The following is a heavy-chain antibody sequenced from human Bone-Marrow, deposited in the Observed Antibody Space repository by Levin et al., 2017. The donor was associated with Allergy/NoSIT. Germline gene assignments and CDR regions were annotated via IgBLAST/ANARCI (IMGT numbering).Heavy chain of an antibody. Sequence: VASVKVSCKASGYIPNTYDLHWVRQAAGQGLEWMGWMNPDNGNTDFAQQFQGRVSMTTGTSTGTAYMELRRLTYDDTAVYYCAGAGMILEEGFDIWGQGTSVVVSS. D-gene: IGHD1-1*01. J-gene: IGHJ3*02. CDR3: AGAGMILEEGFDI. CDR2: MNPDNGNT. V-gene: IGHV1-8*01. CDR1: GYIPNTYD.